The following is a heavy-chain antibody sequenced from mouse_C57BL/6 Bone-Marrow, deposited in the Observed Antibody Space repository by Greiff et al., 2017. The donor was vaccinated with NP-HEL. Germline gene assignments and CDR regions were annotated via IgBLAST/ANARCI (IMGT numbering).Heavy chain of an antibody. J-gene: IGHJ1*03. D-gene: IGHD1-1*01. Sequence: EVKLVESGEGLVKPGGSLKLSCAASGFTFSSYAMSWVRQTPEKRLEWVAYISSGGDYIYYADTVKGRFTISRDNARNTLYLQMSSLKSEDTAMYYCTRVSYYGSSYVFDVWGTGTTVTVSS. CDR3: TRVSYYGSSYVFDV. V-gene: IGHV5-9-1*02. CDR2: ISSGGDYI. CDR1: GFTFSSYA.